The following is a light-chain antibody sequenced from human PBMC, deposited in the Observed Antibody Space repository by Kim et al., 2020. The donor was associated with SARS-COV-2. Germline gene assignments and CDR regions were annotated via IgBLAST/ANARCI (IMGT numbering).Light chain of an antibody. Sequence: EIVLTQSPGTLSLSPGEGATLSCRASQSVGRNYLAWYQQKPGRAPRLLIYDASTRATDIPDRFSGSGSGTDFTITISRLEPEDFAVYYCQQYANSPRTFGQGTKVDIK. CDR2: DAS. V-gene: IGKV3-20*01. J-gene: IGKJ1*01. CDR3: QQYANSPRT. CDR1: QSVGRNY.